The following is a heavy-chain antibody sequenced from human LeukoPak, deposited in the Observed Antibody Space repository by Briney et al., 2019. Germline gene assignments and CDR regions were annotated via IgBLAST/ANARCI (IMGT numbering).Heavy chain of an antibody. J-gene: IGHJ4*02. CDR1: GGTFSSYA. D-gene: IGHD4-17*01. V-gene: IGHV1-69*04. CDR3: ARAPHADYCVVG. CDR2: IIPILGIA. Sequence: SVKVSCKASGGTFSSYAISWVRQAPGQGLEWMGRIIPILGIANYAQKVQGRVTITADKSTSTAYMELSSLRSEDTAVYYCARAPHADYCVVGWGQGTLVTVSS.